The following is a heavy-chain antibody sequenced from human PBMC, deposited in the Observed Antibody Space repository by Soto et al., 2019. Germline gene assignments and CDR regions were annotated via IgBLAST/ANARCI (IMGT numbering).Heavy chain of an antibody. CDR1: GGTFSSYT. CDR3: ARAHMVRGVIPFDY. Sequence: QVQLVQSGAEVKKPGSSVKVSCKASGGTFSSYTISWVRQAPGQGLEWMGRIIPILGIANYAQKFQGRVTITADKSTSTAYMEWSSLRSEDTAVYYCARAHMVRGVIPFDYWGQGTLVTVSS. D-gene: IGHD3-10*01. CDR2: IIPILGIA. V-gene: IGHV1-69*02. J-gene: IGHJ4*02.